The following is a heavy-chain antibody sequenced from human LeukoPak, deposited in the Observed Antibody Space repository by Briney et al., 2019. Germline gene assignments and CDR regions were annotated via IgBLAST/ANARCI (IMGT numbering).Heavy chain of an antibody. V-gene: IGHV3-73*01. J-gene: IGHJ4*02. D-gene: IGHD4-17*01. CDR1: GFTFSGSA. CDR2: IRSKANSYAT. Sequence: GGSLRLSCAASGFTFSGSAMHWVRQASGKGLGWVGRIRSKANSYATAYATSVKGRFTISRDDSKNTAYLQMNSLKTEDTAVYYCTMTTVTTDPDYWGQGTLVTVSS. CDR3: TMTTVTTDPDY.